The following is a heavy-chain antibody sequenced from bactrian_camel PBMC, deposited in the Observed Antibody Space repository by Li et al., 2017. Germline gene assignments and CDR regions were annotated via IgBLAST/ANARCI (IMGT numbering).Heavy chain of an antibody. Sequence: VQLVESGGGLVQPGGSLRLSCAASGFIFSSFAMSWVRQAPGKGLEWVSGINSGGGSTSYADSVKGRFTISHDNAKNTVYLEMNDLKPEDTATYYCAADRAGYRCYDKFSRGTDFDYWGQGTQVTVS. CDR3: AADRAGYRCYDKFSRGTDFDY. D-gene: IGHD3*01. V-gene: IGHV3S42*01. J-gene: IGHJ4*01. CDR1: GFIFSSFA. CDR2: INSGGGST.